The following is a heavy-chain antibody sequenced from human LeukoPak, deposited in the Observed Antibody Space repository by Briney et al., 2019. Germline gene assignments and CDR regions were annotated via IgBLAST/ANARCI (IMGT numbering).Heavy chain of an antibody. Sequence: KTSETLSLTCAVSGDSINSIHWWSWVRQPPGKGLEWIGELFHGGSTNYNPSLKSRVTISADNSKNQFSLKLTYVTAADTAMYYCARARKGNWNDKRYYYYMDVWGKGTTVTVSS. V-gene: IGHV4-4*02. CDR3: ARARKGNWNDKRYYYYMDV. CDR2: LFHGGST. CDR1: GDSINSIHW. J-gene: IGHJ6*03. D-gene: IGHD1-20*01.